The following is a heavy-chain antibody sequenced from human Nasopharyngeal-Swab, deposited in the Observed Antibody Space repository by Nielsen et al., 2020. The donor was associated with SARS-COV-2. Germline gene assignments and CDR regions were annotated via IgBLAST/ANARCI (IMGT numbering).Heavy chain of an antibody. CDR3: ARARGNWNDDYYYGMDV. D-gene: IGHD1-1*01. Sequence: GGSLRLSCAASGFTFSSYDMHWVRQATGKGLEWVSAIGTAGDTYYPGSVKGRFTISRENAKNSLYLQMNSLRAGDTAVYYCARARGNWNDDYYYGMDVWGQGTTVTVPS. V-gene: IGHV3-13*01. CDR2: IGTAGDT. J-gene: IGHJ6*02. CDR1: GFTFSSYD.